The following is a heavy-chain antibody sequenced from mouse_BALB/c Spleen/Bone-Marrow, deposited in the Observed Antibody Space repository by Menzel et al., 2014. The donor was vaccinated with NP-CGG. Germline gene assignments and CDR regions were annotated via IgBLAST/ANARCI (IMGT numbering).Heavy chain of an antibody. D-gene: IGHD1-1*01. J-gene: IGHJ4*01. CDR3: VRAYGSNYAMDY. Sequence: EVKLQESGGGLVKPGGSLKLSCAASGFTFSSYAMSWVRQSPEKRLEWVAEISSGGNYTYYPDTVTGRFTISRDNAKNILYLEMSSLRSDDTAMYYCVRAYGSNYAMDYWGQGTSVTVSS. CDR2: ISSGGNYT. V-gene: IGHV5-9-4*01. CDR1: GFTFSSYA.